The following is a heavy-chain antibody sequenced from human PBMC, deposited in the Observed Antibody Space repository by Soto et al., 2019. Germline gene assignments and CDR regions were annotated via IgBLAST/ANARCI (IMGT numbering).Heavy chain of an antibody. D-gene: IGHD3-22*01. CDR1: GGTFSSHA. J-gene: IGHJ4*02. Sequence: GASVKVSCKASGGTFSSHAISWVRQAPGQGLEWIGGIIPIFGTANCAQKFQGRVTITADKSTSTAYMELSSLRSEDTAVYYCARVFDSLPISGYYSYWGQGTLVTVSS. CDR3: ARVFDSLPISGYYSY. CDR2: IIPIFGTA. V-gene: IGHV1-69*06.